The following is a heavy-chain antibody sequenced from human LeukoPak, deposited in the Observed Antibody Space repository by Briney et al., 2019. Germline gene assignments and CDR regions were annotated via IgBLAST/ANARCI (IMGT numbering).Heavy chain of an antibody. V-gene: IGHV4-39*01. CDR1: GGSISSSSYY. J-gene: IGHJ3*02. Sequence: SETLSLTCTVSGGSISSSSYYWGWIRQPPGKGLEWIGSIYYSGSTYYNPSLKSRVTISVDTSKNQFSLKLSSVTAADTAVYYCARLPKDTAMVTHVFDIWGQGTMVTVSS. CDR3: ARLPKDTAMVTHVFDI. CDR2: IYYSGST. D-gene: IGHD5-18*01.